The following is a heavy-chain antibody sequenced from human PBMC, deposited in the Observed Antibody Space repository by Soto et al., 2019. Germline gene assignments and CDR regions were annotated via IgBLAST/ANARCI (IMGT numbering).Heavy chain of an antibody. Sequence: QVQLQESGPGLVKPSETLSLTCTVSGGSISPYYWSWVRQSPGRGLEWIGYVYYSGSTDYNPSLKSRVTISVDTSKNQFSLKLTSVTAADTAVYYCARHAWEIATYYFDYWGQGTLVTVSS. D-gene: IGHD1-26*01. CDR2: VYYSGST. CDR1: GGSISPYY. V-gene: IGHV4-59*08. J-gene: IGHJ4*02. CDR3: ARHAWEIATYYFDY.